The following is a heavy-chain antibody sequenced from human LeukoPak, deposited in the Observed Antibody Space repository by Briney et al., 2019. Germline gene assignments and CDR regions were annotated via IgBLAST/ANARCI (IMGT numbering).Heavy chain of an antibody. CDR3: ATQYCTNAVCP. J-gene: IGHJ5*02. Sequence: GGSLRLSCAASGFTFSSYWMHWVRQAPGKGLVWVSRINSDGTSTNYADSVKGRFTISRNNAKNTLYLQMNSLRAEDTAVYYCATQYCTNAVCPWGQGTLVTVSS. V-gene: IGHV3-74*01. CDR1: GFTFSSYW. D-gene: IGHD2-8*01. CDR2: INSDGTST.